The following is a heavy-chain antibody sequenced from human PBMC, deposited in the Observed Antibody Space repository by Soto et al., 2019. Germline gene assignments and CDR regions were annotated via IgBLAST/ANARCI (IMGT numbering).Heavy chain of an antibody. J-gene: IGHJ5*02. CDR3: ARALLKEGNREGVGARNWLDP. Sequence: ASVKVSCKASGYTFTSYGISWVRQAPGQGLEWMGWISGYNGNTNYAQKFQGRVTMTRDISTSIVYLELRSLRSDDTAVYYCARALLKEGNREGVGARNWLDPWGQGTLVTVSS. CDR1: GYTFTSYG. D-gene: IGHD3-10*01. CDR2: ISGYNGNT. V-gene: IGHV1-18*01.